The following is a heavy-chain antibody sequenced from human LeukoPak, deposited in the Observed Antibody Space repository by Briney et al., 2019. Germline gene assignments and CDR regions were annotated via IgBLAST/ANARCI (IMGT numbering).Heavy chain of an antibody. CDR2: MNQDGSEK. D-gene: IGHD6-13*01. CDR3: ARANKYSSSWYVYYYYYYMDV. V-gene: IGHV3-7*01. CDR1: GFTFSSYW. Sequence: GGSLRLSCAASGFTFSSYWMSWVRLAPGKGLEWVANMNQDGSEKYYVDSVKGRFTISRDNAKNSLYVQMNSPRAEDTAVYYCARANKYSSSWYVYYYYYYMDVWGKGTTVTISS. J-gene: IGHJ6*03.